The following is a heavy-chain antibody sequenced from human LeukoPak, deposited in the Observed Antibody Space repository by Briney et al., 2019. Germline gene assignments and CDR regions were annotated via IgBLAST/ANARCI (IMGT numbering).Heavy chain of an antibody. J-gene: IGHJ4*02. V-gene: IGHV3-21*01. CDR1: GFTFSSYS. D-gene: IGHD4-17*01. CDR3: ASPSGNYGDYDY. Sequence: GGSLRLSCAASGFTFSSYSMNWVRQAPGKGLEWVSSISSSSSYIYYADSVKGRFTISRDNAKNSLYLQMNSLRAEDTAVYYCASPSGNYGDYDYWGQGTLVTVSS. CDR2: ISSSSSYI.